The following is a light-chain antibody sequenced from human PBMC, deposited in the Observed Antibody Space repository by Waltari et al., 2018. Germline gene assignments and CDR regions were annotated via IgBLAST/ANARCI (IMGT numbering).Light chain of an antibody. V-gene: IGKV1-5*03. Sequence: DLQMTQSPSTLSASVGDSVTITCRASQSITNGLAWYQQKPGKAPKLLIYKASNLESGVPSRFSGSGSGTEFTLTISSLQPDDFATYYCQQYDNYWTFGQGTKVEIK. CDR1: QSITNG. J-gene: IGKJ1*01. CDR2: KAS. CDR3: QQYDNYWT.